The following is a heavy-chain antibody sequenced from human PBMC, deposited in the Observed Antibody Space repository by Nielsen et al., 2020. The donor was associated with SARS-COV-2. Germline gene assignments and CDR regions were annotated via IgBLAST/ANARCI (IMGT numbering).Heavy chain of an antibody. Sequence: SVKVSCKVSVYTLTELSMHWVRQAPGKGLEWMGGFDAEDGETIYAQKFQGRVTMTEDTSTDTAYMELSSLRSEDTAVYYCATDYTYGDKRGAGYWGQGTLVTVSS. D-gene: IGHD4-17*01. CDR3: ATDYTYGDKRGAGY. CDR1: VYTLTELS. J-gene: IGHJ4*02. V-gene: IGHV1-24*01. CDR2: FDAEDGET.